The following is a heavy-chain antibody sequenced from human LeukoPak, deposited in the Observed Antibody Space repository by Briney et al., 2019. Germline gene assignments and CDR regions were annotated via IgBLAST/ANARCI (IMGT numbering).Heavy chain of an antibody. CDR3: ARDETVYYYGSGGY. V-gene: IGHV1-18*01. Sequence: ASVKVSCKASGYTFTSYGISWVRQAPGQGLEWMGWISAYNGNTNYAQKLQGRVPMTTDTSTSTAYMELRSLRSDDTAVYYCARDETVYYYGSGGYWGQGTLVTVSS. CDR2: ISAYNGNT. CDR1: GYTFTSYG. J-gene: IGHJ4*02. D-gene: IGHD3-10*01.